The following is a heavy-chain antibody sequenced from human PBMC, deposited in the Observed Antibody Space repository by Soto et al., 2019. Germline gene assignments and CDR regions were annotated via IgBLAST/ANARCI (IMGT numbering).Heavy chain of an antibody. CDR1: GGSISSCDYY. J-gene: IGHJ4*02. CDR2: IYYSGST. Sequence: QVQLQESGPGLVKPSQTLSLTCTVSGGSISSCDYYWSWIRQPPGKGLEWIGYIYYSGSTYYNPSLKSRVTISVATSTNQFSLKLSSVLVAYTAVYYCASIYDSSGYYRGLAFDYWGQGTLVTVSS. D-gene: IGHD3-22*01. V-gene: IGHV4-30-4*01. CDR3: ASIYDSSGYYRGLAFDY.